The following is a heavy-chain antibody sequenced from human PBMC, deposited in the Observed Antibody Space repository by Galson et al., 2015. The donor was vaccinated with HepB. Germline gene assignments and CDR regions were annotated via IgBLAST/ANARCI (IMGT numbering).Heavy chain of an antibody. Sequence: LRLSCAASGFTVSSSYMSWVRQAPGKGLEWVSIIYSGGNTYYADSVKGRFTISRDNSKNTLYLQMNSLRADDTAAYYCARAKSYYDSSGYFFDNWGQGTLVAVSS. J-gene: IGHJ4*02. CDR1: GFTVSSSY. V-gene: IGHV3-53*01. D-gene: IGHD3-22*01. CDR3: ARAKSYYDSSGYFFDN. CDR2: IYSGGNT.